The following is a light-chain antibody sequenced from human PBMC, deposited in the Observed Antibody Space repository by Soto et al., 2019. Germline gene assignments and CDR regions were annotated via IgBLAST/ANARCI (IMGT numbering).Light chain of an antibody. CDR1: QTVRDN. Sequence: EVVMTQSPTTLSVSPGERATLSCRASQTVRDNLGWYQQKPGQPPRLLIYGATTRATGIPARFSGSGSGTEFTLTISSLQSEDFALYYCQQYNNWPLTFGGGTKVEIK. J-gene: IGKJ4*01. V-gene: IGKV3D-15*01. CDR2: GAT. CDR3: QQYNNWPLT.